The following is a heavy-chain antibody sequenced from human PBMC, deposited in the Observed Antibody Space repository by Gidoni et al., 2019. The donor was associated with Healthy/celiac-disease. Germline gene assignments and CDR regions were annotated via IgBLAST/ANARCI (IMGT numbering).Heavy chain of an antibody. V-gene: IGHV4-30-4*01. CDR2: IYYSGST. Sequence: QAQLQESGPGLVKPSQTLSLTCTVSGGSTGSGDYSWSWIRQPPGKGLEWIGYIYYSGSTYYNPSLKSRVTISVDTSKNQFSLKLSSVTAADTAVYYCARDVSAMIERGIDYWGQGTLVTVSS. J-gene: IGHJ4*02. CDR3: ARDVSAMIERGIDY. D-gene: IGHD3-22*01. CDR1: GGSTGSGDYS.